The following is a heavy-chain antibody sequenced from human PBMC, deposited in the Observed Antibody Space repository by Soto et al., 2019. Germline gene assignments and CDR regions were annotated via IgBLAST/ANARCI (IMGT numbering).Heavy chain of an antibody. V-gene: IGHV3-30*18. CDR3: AKDFWEGGTSDNWFDP. Sequence: GGSLRLSCAASGFTFSSYAMSWVRQAPGKGLEWVAVISYDGSNKYYADSVKGRFTISRDNSKNTLYLQMNSLRAEDTAVYYCAKDFWEGGTSDNWFDPWGQGTLVTVSS. D-gene: IGHD1-26*01. CDR1: GFTFSSYA. CDR2: ISYDGSNK. J-gene: IGHJ5*02.